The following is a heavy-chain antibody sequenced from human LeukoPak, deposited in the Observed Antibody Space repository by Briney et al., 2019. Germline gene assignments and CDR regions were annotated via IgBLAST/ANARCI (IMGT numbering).Heavy chain of an antibody. D-gene: IGHD2-2*01. V-gene: IGHV1-69*05. CDR1: GGTFSSYA. Sequence: SVKVSCKASGGTFSSYAISWVRQAPGRGLEWMGGIIPIFGTANYAQKFQGRVTITTDESTSTAYMELSSLRSEDTAVYYCARSAIVVVPAARVGDAFDIWGQGTMVTVSS. CDR3: ARSAIVVVPAARVGDAFDI. CDR2: IIPIFGTA. J-gene: IGHJ3*02.